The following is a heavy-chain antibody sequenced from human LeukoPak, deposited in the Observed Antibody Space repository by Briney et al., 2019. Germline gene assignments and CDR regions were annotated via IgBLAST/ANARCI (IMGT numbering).Heavy chain of an antibody. CDR2: INPSGSDT. Sequence: ASVKVSCKSTGYTFTAYYMHWVRQAPGQGLEWMGLINPSGSDTVYAQKFQGRVTMTRDMSTSTDYMELSSLRSEDTAVYYCARDLWFGELLTGGSGWGQGTLVTVSS. CDR3: ARDLWFGELLTGGSG. V-gene: IGHV1-46*01. CDR1: GYTFTAYY. D-gene: IGHD3-10*01. J-gene: IGHJ4*02.